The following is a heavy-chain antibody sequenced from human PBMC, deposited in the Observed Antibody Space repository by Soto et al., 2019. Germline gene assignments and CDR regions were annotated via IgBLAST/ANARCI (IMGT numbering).Heavy chain of an antibody. J-gene: IGHJ4*02. Sequence: QVQLQESGPGLVKPSGTLSLTCAVSGGSFTSNNWWTWVRQPPGQGLEWIGEIYRTGSTNYNPSLKSRFPISLDKSENHFSLNVTSLTAADTAVYYCASRYPGTSVDYWGQGTLVAVSS. CDR3: ASRYPGTSVDY. CDR2: IYRTGST. V-gene: IGHV4-4*02. D-gene: IGHD1-7*01. CDR1: GGSFTSNNW.